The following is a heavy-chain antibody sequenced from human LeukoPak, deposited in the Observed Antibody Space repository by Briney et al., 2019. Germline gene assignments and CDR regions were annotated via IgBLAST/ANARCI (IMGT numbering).Heavy chain of an antibody. CDR2: IYYTGMP. V-gene: IGHV4-59*12. Sequence: SEPLPHIRSLSWLPISNYFWSWIRPPPGKALEWIGYIYYTGMPNSNPPLKCRVNISMDTSKKQLSLNLLSVPAAHTAIYYCARDGRMVIMSKFSTGIDQWGQGTLVTVSS. CDR3: ARDGRMVIMSKFSTGIDQ. CDR1: WLPISNYF. J-gene: IGHJ4*02. D-gene: IGHD2-8*01.